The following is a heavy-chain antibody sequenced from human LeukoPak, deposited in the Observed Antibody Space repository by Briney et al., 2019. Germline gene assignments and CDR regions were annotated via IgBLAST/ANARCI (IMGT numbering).Heavy chain of an antibody. D-gene: IGHD3-16*02. CDR1: GGTFNSYT. Sequence: ASVKVSCKASGGTFNSYTITWVRQAPGQGLEWIGWISAYNGNTNYAQKLQGRVTMTTDTSTSTAYMELRSLRSDDTAVYYCARDGLYDYVWGSYRHYDYWGQGTLVTVSS. V-gene: IGHV1-18*01. J-gene: IGHJ4*02. CDR2: ISAYNGNT. CDR3: ARDGLYDYVWGSYRHYDY.